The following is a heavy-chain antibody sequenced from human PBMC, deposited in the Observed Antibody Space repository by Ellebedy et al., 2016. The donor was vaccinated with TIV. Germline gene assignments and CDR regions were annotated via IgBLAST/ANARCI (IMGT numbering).Heavy chain of an antibody. Sequence: MPGGSLRLSCTVSGGSISSYYWSWIRQPPGKGLEWIGYIYYSGSTNYNPSLKSRVTISVDTSKNQFSLKLSSVTAADTAVYYCASGMYYYDSSGLGYWGQGTLVTVSS. CDR2: IYYSGST. V-gene: IGHV4-59*01. J-gene: IGHJ4*02. D-gene: IGHD3-22*01. CDR1: GGSISSYY. CDR3: ASGMYYYDSSGLGY.